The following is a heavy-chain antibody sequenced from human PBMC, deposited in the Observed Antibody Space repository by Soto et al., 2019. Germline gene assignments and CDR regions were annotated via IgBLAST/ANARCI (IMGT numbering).Heavy chain of an antibody. CDR2: ISAYNGNT. J-gene: IGHJ4*02. D-gene: IGHD2-15*01. CDR3: AREMRYCSGGGCYSGLYYYFDY. CDR1: GYTFTSYG. V-gene: IGHV1-18*01. Sequence: QVQLVQSGAEVKKPGASVKVSCKASGYTFTSYGISWVRQAPGQGLEWMGWISAYNGNTNYAQKLQGRVTMTTDTSTSNAYMELRSLRSVETAAYYCAREMRYCSGGGCYSGLYYYFDYWGQGTLVTVSS.